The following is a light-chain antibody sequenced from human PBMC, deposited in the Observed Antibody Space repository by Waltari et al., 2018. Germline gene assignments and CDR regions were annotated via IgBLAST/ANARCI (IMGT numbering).Light chain of an antibody. J-gene: IGKJ4*01. V-gene: IGKV3-15*01. Sequence: EIVLTQSPVTLSLSPGERATLSCRASPSVRSDFLAWYQQKPGQAPRLLIYGVSTRATGVPGRFSGSRAGTEFTLIIRSLQSEDCAVYFCQQYGNWPLTCGGGTKVQIK. CDR3: QQYGNWPLT. CDR2: GVS. CDR1: PSVRSD.